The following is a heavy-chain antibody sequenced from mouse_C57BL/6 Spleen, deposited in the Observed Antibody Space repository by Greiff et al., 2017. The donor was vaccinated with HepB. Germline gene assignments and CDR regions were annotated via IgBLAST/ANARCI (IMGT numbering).Heavy chain of an antibody. Sequence: QVHVKQSGPELVKPGASVKISCKASGYAFSSSWMNWVKQRPGKGLEWIGRIYPGDGDTNYNGKFKGKATLTADKSSSTAYMQLSSLTSEDSAVYFCARSPHYYGSSYDYFDYWGQGTTLTVSS. CDR2: IYPGDGDT. CDR1: GYAFSSSW. CDR3: ARSPHYYGSSYDYFDY. V-gene: IGHV1-82*01. D-gene: IGHD1-1*01. J-gene: IGHJ2*01.